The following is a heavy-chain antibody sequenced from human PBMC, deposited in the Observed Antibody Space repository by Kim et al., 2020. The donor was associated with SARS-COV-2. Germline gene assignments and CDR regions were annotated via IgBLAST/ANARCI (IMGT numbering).Heavy chain of an antibody. CDR1: GGSISSYY. CDR3: ARDLDRYSSSFPGY. V-gene: IGHV4-4*07. D-gene: IGHD6-6*01. Sequence: SETLSLTCTVSGGSISSYYWSWIRQPAGKGLEWIGRIYTSGSTNYNPSLKSRVTMSVDTSKNQFSLKLSSVTAADTAVYYCARDLDRYSSSFPGYWGQGTLVTVSS. J-gene: IGHJ4*02. CDR2: IYTSGST.